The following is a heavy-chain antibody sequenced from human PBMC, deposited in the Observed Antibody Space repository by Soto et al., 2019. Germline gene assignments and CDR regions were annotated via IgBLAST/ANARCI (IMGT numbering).Heavy chain of an antibody. CDR1: GFTFSSYA. Sequence: EVQLLESGGGLVQPGGSLRLSCAASGFTFSSYAMRWVRQAPVKGLEWVSAISGSGDSTYYADSVKGRFTISRDNSKNTLYLQMNSRSAEDTAVYYCARRGSGSYYDNWGQGTLVTVSS. V-gene: IGHV3-23*01. J-gene: IGHJ4*02. D-gene: IGHD1-26*01. CDR3: ARRGSGSYYDN. CDR2: ISGSGDST.